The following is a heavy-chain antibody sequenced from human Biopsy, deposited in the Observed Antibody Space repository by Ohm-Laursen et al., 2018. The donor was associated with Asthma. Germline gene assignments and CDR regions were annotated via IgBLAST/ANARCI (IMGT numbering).Heavy chain of an antibody. CDR2: ISVYNGNT. V-gene: IGHV1-18*01. D-gene: IGHD3-10*01. CDR1: GYTFNSAG. J-gene: IGHJ6*02. Sequence: ASVKVSCKTSGYTFNSAGITRVRQAPGQGLEWMGWISVYNGNTKVAQKLQDRVTMITDASTSTAYMELRSLRSDDTAVYFCARAVDYSHYYGIDVWGQGTTVTVS. CDR3: ARAVDYSHYYGIDV.